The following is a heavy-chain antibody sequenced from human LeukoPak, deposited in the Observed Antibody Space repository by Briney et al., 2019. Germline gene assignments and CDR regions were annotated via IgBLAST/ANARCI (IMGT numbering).Heavy chain of an antibody. D-gene: IGHD2/OR15-2a*01. Sequence: GGSLRLSCAGSGFTFDDYAMHWVRQTPGKGLEWVSGIRWNSGNIAYADFVGGRFTISRDNAKNSLSLQMNSLSDEDTAVYYCAKDAYGGATFFYYMDVWGKGTTVTVSS. V-gene: IGHV3-9*01. CDR3: AKDAYGGATFFYYMDV. J-gene: IGHJ6*03. CDR1: GFTFDDYA. CDR2: IRWNSGNI.